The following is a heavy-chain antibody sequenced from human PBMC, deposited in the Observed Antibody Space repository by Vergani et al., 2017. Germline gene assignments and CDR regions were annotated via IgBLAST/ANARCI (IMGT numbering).Heavy chain of an antibody. D-gene: IGHD6-19*01. J-gene: IGHJ4*02. CDR1: GFTFDDYA. V-gene: IGHV3-43D*04. CDR3: AKEKSSSGPFDY. Sequence: EVQLVESGGVVVQPGGSLRLSCAASGFTFDDYAMHWVRQAPGKGLEWVSLISWDGGSTYYADSVKGRFTISRDNSKNSLYLQMNSLRAEDTALYYCAKEKSSSGPFDYWGQGTLVTVSS. CDR2: ISWDGGST.